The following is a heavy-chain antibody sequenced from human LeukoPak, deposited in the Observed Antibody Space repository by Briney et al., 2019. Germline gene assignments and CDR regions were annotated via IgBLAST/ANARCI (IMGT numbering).Heavy chain of an antibody. D-gene: IGHD3-3*01. Sequence: GGSLRLSCAASGFTFSSYAMSWVRQAPGKGLEWVSAISGSGGSTYYADSVKGRFTISRDNSKNTLYLQMNSLRAEDTAVYYCARARWGYDFWSGPDYYMDVWGKGTTVTVSS. V-gene: IGHV3-23*01. CDR1: GFTFSSYA. CDR3: ARARWGYDFWSGPDYYMDV. CDR2: ISGSGGST. J-gene: IGHJ6*03.